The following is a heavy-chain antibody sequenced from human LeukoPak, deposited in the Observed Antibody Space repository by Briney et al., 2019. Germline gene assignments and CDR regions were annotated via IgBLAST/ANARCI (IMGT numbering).Heavy chain of an antibody. CDR3: ARFYDGTGEYPSNFDF. CDR2: IYYSGTT. J-gene: IGHJ4*02. CDR1: GESISSYY. D-gene: IGHD2-8*02. V-gene: IGHV4-59*12. Sequence: SETLSLTCTVSGESISSYYWSWIRQPPGKGLEWIGYIYYSGTTNYNPSLKNRVTISIDTSKNQFSLKLRSVTAADMAVYYCARFYDGTGEYPSNFDFWGQGTLVTVSS.